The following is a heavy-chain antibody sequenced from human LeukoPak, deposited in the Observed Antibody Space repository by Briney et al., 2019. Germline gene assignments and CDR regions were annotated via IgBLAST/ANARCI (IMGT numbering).Heavy chain of an antibody. J-gene: IGHJ4*02. CDR1: GFTFSSYA. D-gene: IGHD3-22*01. V-gene: IGHV3-23*01. Sequence: PGGSLRLSCAASGFTFSSYAMSWVRQSPGKGLEWVSSISGSGGSTYYADSVKGRFTMSRDSSKSTLYLQIISLRAEDTAVYYCAKDRVYDSSGQIDYWGQGTLVTVSS. CDR3: AKDRVYDSSGQIDY. CDR2: ISGSGGST.